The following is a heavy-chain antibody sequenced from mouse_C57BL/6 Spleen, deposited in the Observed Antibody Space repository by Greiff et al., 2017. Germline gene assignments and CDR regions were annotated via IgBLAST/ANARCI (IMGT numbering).Heavy chain of an antibody. CDR1: GYTFTSYW. D-gene: IGHD1-1*01. CDR2: INPSNGGT. V-gene: IGHV1-53*01. J-gene: IGHJ4*01. CDR3: ASPNYYGSSYDAMDY. Sequence: VQLQQPGTELVKPGASVKLSCKASGYTFTSYWMHWVKQRPGQGLEWIGNINPSNGGTNYNEKFKSKATLTVDKSSSTAYMQLSSLTSEDSAVYYGASPNYYGSSYDAMDYWGQGTSVTVSS.